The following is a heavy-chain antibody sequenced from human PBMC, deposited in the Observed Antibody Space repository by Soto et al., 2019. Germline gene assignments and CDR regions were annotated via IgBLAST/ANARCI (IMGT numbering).Heavy chain of an antibody. Sequence: EEQLVETGGKWVQPGGSLRPSCVVSGFTVSSNYMSWVRQAPGGGLEWVSSVYGGGDTFYADSVKGRFTISKDSSQNTLYLQMSSQKANDSAVDYCARDRWGWEKGGYPHSNGMIVWGQGTTVTVSS. CDR3: ARDRWGWEKGGYPHSNGMIV. D-gene: IGHD5-12*01. CDR2: VYGGGDT. V-gene: IGHV3-53*02. CDR1: GFTVSSNY. J-gene: IGHJ6*02.